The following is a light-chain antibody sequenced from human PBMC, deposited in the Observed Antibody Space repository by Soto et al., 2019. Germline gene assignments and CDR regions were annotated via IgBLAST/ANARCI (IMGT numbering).Light chain of an antibody. Sequence: DIQMTQSPSTLSGSVGDRVTITCRASQTISSWLAWYQQKPGKAPKLLIYKASTLKSGVPSRFSGSGSGTEFTLTISSLQHDDFATYYCQQYNSYLWTFGQGTKVEIK. J-gene: IGKJ1*01. V-gene: IGKV1-5*03. CDR1: QTISSW. CDR3: QQYNSYLWT. CDR2: KAS.